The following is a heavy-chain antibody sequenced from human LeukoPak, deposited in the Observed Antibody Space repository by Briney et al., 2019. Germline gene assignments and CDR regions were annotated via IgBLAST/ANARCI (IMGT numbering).Heavy chain of an antibody. J-gene: IGHJ4*02. CDR3: AREKCSGGICYSGFDC. Sequence: PSQTLSLTCTVSGGSISSGDYFWSWIRQPPGKGLEWIGYIYYSGSTYYNSSLKSRVTISIDTSKNQFSLKLSSVTAADTAVYYCAREKCSGGICYSGFDCRGQGTLVTVSS. D-gene: IGHD2-15*01. CDR1: GGSISSGDYF. V-gene: IGHV4-30-4*01. CDR2: IYYSGST.